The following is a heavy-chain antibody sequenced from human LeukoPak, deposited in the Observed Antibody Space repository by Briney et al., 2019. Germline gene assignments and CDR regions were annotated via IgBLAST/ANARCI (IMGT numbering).Heavy chain of an antibody. V-gene: IGHV3-74*01. CDR2: INGDGSST. J-gene: IGHJ4*01. D-gene: IGHD6-19*01. CDR1: GFTFSRSW. Sequence: GGSLRLSCAASGFTFSRSWMNWVRQAPREGLVCVSRINGDGSSTSYAASVKDRFTISRDNAKNRLYLEMKTLRAEDTAVFYCVRDRCDEGWWGHGTLVTVSS. CDR3: VRDRCDEGW.